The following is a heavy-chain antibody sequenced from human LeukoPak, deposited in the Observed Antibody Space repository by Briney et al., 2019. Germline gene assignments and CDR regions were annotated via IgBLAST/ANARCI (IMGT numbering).Heavy chain of an antibody. Sequence: SETLSLTCAVYGGSFSGYYWSWIRQPPGEGLEGIGEINHRGSTNYNPSLKSRVTISVETSNNQFALKLSPVTSADTAVYYCARFNHYGSGSHDYWGQGTLVTVSS. CDR1: GGSFSGYY. J-gene: IGHJ4*02. CDR2: INHRGST. V-gene: IGHV4-34*01. D-gene: IGHD3-10*01. CDR3: ARFNHYGSGSHDY.